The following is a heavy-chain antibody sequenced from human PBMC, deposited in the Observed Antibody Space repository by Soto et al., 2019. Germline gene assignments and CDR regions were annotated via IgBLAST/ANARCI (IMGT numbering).Heavy chain of an antibody. V-gene: IGHV3-23*01. D-gene: IGHD2-2*02. CDR2: IIGIGGST. J-gene: IGHJ5*02. Sequence: GGSLRLSCAASGFTFSSYAMSWVRQAPGKGLEWVSAIIGIGGSTYYADSAKGRFTISRDNSKNTLYLQMNSLRAEDTAVYYCANIVVVPAAIAGWFDPWGQGTLVTVSS. CDR3: ANIVVVPAAIAGWFDP. CDR1: GFTFSSYA.